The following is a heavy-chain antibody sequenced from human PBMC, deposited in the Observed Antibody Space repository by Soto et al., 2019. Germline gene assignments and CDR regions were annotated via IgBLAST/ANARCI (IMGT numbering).Heavy chain of an antibody. V-gene: IGHV3-72*01. J-gene: IGHJ3*02. D-gene: IGHD3-16*01. Sequence: EVQLVESGGGLVQPGGSTRLSCATSGFPFIDHHRDWVRQAPGKGLEWVGRSRNKAQSYTTEYAASVKGRFTISRDDSENSVYLQMNSLKIEDTATYYCGRGGGWLGGSNAFDIWGQGTTVTVSS. CDR2: SRNKAQSYTT. CDR3: GRGGGWLGGSNAFDI. CDR1: GFPFIDHH.